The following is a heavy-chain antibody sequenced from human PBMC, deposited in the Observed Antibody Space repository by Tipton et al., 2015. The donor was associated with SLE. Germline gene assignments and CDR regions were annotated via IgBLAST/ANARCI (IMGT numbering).Heavy chain of an antibody. CDR1: GGSIDYHY. CDR2: IHYSGKT. J-gene: IGHJ5*02. D-gene: IGHD3-3*01. V-gene: IGHV4-59*11. CDR3: ARGFLEMSDP. Sequence: TLSLTCTVSGGSIDYHYWSWIRQTPGKGLEYIGFIHYSGKTDSHPSPKSRVTMSVDTSKNQFSLRLSSVTTAATAVYYCARGFLEMSDPWGPGTLVTVSS.